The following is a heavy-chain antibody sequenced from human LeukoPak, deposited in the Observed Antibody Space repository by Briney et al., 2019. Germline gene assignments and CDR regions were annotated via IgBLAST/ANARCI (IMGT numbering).Heavy chain of an antibody. D-gene: IGHD6-13*01. Sequence: GGSLRLSCAASGSTFSSYAMHWVRQAPGKGLEWVAVISYDGGDKYNADSVKGRFTISRDNSKNTLFLQMNSLRVEDTAVYYCAKDSSAAAADYYFDPWGQGTLVTVSS. CDR1: GSTFSSYA. V-gene: IGHV3-30*18. CDR3: AKDSSAAAADYYFDP. CDR2: ISYDGGDK. J-gene: IGHJ4*02.